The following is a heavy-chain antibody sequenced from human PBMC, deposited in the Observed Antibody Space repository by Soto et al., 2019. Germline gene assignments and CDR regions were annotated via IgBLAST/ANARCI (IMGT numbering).Heavy chain of an antibody. CDR1: GGTISTSHFC. CDR3: ERERTTGGTDVGFDP. J-gene: IGHJ3*01. V-gene: IGHV4-39*02. CDR2: IFSGGGT. Sequence: SETLCLTCTVSGGTISTSHFCWVWIRPATGKGLEWLSNIFSGGGTYYEPSLAGRVTVSVDTSKNEVSLKLRSVTAADTAVYYCERERTTGGTDVGFDPWGQGTMVTVSS. D-gene: IGHD6-13*01.